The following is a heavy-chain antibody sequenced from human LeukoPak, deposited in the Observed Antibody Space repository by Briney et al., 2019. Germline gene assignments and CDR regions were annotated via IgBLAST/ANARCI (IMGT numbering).Heavy chain of an antibody. V-gene: IGHV3-74*03. Sequence: GGSLRLSCAASGFTFSGYWMHWVRQVPGKGLVWVSCIKGDGSDTTYADSVKGRFTISRDNAKNSLYLQMNSLRAEDTAVYYCARALRYFDWLSTSPEYNWFDPWGQGTLVTVSS. D-gene: IGHD3-9*01. J-gene: IGHJ5*02. CDR2: IKGDGSDT. CDR1: GFTFSGYW. CDR3: ARALRYFDWLSTSPEYNWFDP.